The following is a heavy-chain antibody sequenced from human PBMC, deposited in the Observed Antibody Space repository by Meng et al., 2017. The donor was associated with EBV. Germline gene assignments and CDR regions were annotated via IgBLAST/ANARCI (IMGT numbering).Heavy chain of an antibody. D-gene: IGHD6-19*01. J-gene: IGHJ4*02. CDR3: ARVGIAVAGTGDY. V-gene: IGHV1-2*06. CDR1: GYTFTGYY. Sequence: QVPMVQAGAGVKKPGASVKVSCKASGYTFTGYYMHWVRQAPGQGLEWMGRINPNSGGTNYAQKFQGRVTMTRDTSISTAYMELSRLRSDDTAVYYCARVGIAVAGTGDYWGQGTLVTVSS. CDR2: INPNSGGT.